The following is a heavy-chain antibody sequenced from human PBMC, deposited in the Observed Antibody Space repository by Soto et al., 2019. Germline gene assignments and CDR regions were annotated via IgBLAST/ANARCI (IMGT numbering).Heavy chain of an antibody. CDR2: ISAYNGNT. V-gene: IGHV1-18*01. D-gene: IGHD1-26*01. Sequence: ASVKVSCKASGYTFPSSGISWVRQAPGQGLEWMGWISAYNGNTKYAQKLQGRVTMTTDTSTSTAYMELRSLRSDDTAVYYCARDAAVGLFDYWGQGTLVTVSS. CDR3: ARDAAVGLFDY. J-gene: IGHJ4*02. CDR1: GYTFPSSG.